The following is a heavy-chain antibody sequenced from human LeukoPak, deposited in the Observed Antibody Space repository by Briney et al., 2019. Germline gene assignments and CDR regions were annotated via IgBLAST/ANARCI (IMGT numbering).Heavy chain of an antibody. V-gene: IGHV1-8*01. J-gene: IGHJ6*02. D-gene: IGHD2-21*02. Sequence: GASVKVSCKAPGYTFTSYDINWVRQATGQGLEWMGWMNPNSGNTGYAQKFQGRVTMTRNTSISTAYMELSSLRSEDTAVYYCARGVVVTAIVDVWGQGTTVTVSS. CDR1: GYTFTSYD. CDR2: MNPNSGNT. CDR3: ARGVVVTAIVDV.